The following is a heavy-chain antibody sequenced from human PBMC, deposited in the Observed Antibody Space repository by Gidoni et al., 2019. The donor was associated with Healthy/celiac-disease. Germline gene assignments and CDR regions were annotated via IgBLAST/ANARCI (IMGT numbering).Heavy chain of an antibody. J-gene: IGHJ5*02. CDR2: IDPSDSYT. Sequence: EVQLVQSGAEVKKPGESLRISCKGSGYSFTSYWISWVRQMPGKGLEWMGRIDPSDSYTNYSPSFQGHVTISADKSISTAYLQWSSLKASDTAMYYCARYRVGATLGDWFDPWGQGTLVTVSS. CDR1: GYSFTSYW. V-gene: IGHV5-10-1*03. D-gene: IGHD1-26*01. CDR3: ARYRVGATLGDWFDP.